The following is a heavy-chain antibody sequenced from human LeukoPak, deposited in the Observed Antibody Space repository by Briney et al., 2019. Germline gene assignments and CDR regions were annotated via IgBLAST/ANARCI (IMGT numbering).Heavy chain of an antibody. CDR3: ARAPYGSGSYYFDY. D-gene: IGHD3-10*01. CDR2: ISGSGGST. CDR1: GFTFSSYA. Sequence: GGSLRLSCAASGFTFSSYAMSWVRQAPGKGLEWVSAISGSGGSTYYADSVKGRFTISRDNSKNTLYLQMNSLRAEDTAVYYCARAPYGSGSYYFDYWGQGTLVTVSS. V-gene: IGHV3-23*01. J-gene: IGHJ4*02.